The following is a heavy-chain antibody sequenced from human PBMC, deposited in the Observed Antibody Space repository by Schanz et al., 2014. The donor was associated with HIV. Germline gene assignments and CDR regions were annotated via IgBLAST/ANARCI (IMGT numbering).Heavy chain of an antibody. J-gene: IGHJ4*02. V-gene: IGHV3-30*18. CDR1: GFTFNNYG. Sequence: QVHLVESGGGVVQPGRSLRLSCAASGFTFNNYGMHWVRQAPGKGLEWVAVISYDGRNKHYAESVKGRFTISRDNSKNTLYLQMNSLRADDTAVYYCAKGWRGYSISSLVDYWGQGSLVTVSS. CDR2: ISYDGRNK. CDR3: AKGWRGYSISSLVDY. D-gene: IGHD6-6*01.